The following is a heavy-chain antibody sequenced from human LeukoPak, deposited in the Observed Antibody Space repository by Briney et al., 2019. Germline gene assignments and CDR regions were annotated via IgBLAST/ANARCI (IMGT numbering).Heavy chain of an antibody. CDR2: IYHSGSS. CDR1: NYSISSGDY. J-gene: IGHJ5*02. D-gene: IGHD5-12*01. Sequence: SETLSLTCTVSNYSISSGDYWGWIRQPPGKGLEWIGNIYHSGSSYYNPSLKSRVTISVDTSKNQFSLKLSSVTAADTAVYYCARLRGGYDLVNWFDPWGQGTLVTVSS. CDR3: ARLRGGYDLVNWFDP. V-gene: IGHV4-38-2*02.